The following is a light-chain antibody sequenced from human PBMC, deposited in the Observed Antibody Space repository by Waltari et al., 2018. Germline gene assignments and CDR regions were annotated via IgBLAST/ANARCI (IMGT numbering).Light chain of an antibody. CDR3: QKYGTHPAT. Sequence: EIVLTPSPGTLSFSPRERATLSFRASQSVSRTLAWYQPTAGQAPRLLIYDASSRATYIPDRFSGSGSGTDFSLTISRLEPEDFAVYYCQKYGTHPATFGQGTRVEIK. CDR1: QSVSRT. J-gene: IGKJ1*01. V-gene: IGKV3-20*01. CDR2: DAS.